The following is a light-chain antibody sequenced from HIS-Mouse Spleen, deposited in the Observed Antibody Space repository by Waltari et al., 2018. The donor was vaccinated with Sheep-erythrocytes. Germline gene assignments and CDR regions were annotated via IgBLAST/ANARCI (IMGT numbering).Light chain of an antibody. CDR3: QAWDSSIVV. Sequence: SSELTQPPSVSVSPGQTASITCSGDKLGDKYACWYQQKPGQSPVLVIYQDTKRPSGTPGRFPGSNTGNTATLIISGTQSMDEADYYCQAWDSSIVVVGGGTKLTVL. CDR1: KLGDKY. J-gene: IGLJ2*01. V-gene: IGLV3-1*01. CDR2: QDT.